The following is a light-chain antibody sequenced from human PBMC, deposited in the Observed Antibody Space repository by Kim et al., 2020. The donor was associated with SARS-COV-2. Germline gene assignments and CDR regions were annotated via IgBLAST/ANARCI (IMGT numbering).Light chain of an antibody. Sequence: GQSITISCTGSSSDIGSYNHVSWYQQHPHKVPKLIIYEVNRRPSGVSSRFSGSKSGNTASLTISGLQTEDEADYYCSSYATSTTWVFGGGTQLTVL. J-gene: IGLJ3*02. V-gene: IGLV2-14*01. CDR3: SSYATSTTWV. CDR1: SSDIGSYNH. CDR2: EVN.